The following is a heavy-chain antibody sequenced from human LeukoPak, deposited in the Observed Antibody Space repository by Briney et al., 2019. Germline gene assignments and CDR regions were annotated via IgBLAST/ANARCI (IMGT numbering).Heavy chain of an antibody. Sequence: GGSLRLSCAASGFTFSSYAMSWIRQAPGKGPEWVSYISSSSIYTNYADSVKGRFTISRDNAKNSLYLQMNSPRAEDTAVYYCARDREYYFDYWGQGTLVTVCS. CDR2: ISSSSIYT. CDR1: GFTFSSYA. V-gene: IGHV3-11*06. CDR3: ARDREYYFDY. J-gene: IGHJ4*02.